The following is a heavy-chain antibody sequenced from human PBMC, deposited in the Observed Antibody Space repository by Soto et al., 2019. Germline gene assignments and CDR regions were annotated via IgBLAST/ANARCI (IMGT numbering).Heavy chain of an antibody. CDR2: INHSGST. CDR3: VAGYYFDY. D-gene: IGHD6-13*01. Sequence: QVQLQQWGAGLLKPSETLSLSCAVYGGSFSGYYWSWIRQPPGKGLEWIGEINHSGSTKDNPSLKSRVSILVDTSKNQFSLKVTSVNAADTAVYYCVAGYYFDYWGQGTPVAVSS. J-gene: IGHJ4*02. V-gene: IGHV4-34*01. CDR1: GGSFSGYY.